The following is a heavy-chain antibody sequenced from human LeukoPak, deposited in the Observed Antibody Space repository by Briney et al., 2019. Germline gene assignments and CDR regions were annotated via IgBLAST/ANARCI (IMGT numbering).Heavy chain of an antibody. J-gene: IGHJ4*02. V-gene: IGHV3-64D*06. CDR3: VIVRGYFDSSGSDY. CDR2: ITNNGGNT. Sequence: SGGSLRLSCSASVFTFSSYTIHWVRQAPGKGLEFVSAITNNGGNTYYADSAKGRFTISRDNSKNTVYLQMSSLRAEDTAVYYCVIVRGYFDSSGSDYWGQGTLVTVSS. D-gene: IGHD3-9*01. CDR1: VFTFSSYT.